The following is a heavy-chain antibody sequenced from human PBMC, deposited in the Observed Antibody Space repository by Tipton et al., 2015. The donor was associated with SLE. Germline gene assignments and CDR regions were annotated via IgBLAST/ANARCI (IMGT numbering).Heavy chain of an antibody. Sequence: SLRLSCAASGFTFSSYEMNWVRQAPGKGLEWVSYISSSGSTIYYADSVKGRFTISRDNAKNSLYLQMNSLRAEDTAVYYCARDDRSYPTPHAFDIWGQGTMVTVSS. CDR1: GFTFSSYE. CDR3: ARDDRSYPTPHAFDI. J-gene: IGHJ3*02. CDR2: ISSSGSTI. V-gene: IGHV3-48*03. D-gene: IGHD1-26*01.